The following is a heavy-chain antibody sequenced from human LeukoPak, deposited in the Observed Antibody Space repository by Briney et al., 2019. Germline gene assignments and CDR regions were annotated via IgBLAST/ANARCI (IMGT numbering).Heavy chain of an antibody. J-gene: IGHJ4*02. CDR3: ARDHCGGDCYRFDY. CDR2: ISGSGGST. D-gene: IGHD2-21*02. CDR1: GFTFSSYA. Sequence: GGSLRLSCAASGFTFSSYAMSWVRQAPGKGLEWVSAISGSGGSTYYADSVKGRFTIPRDNSKNTLYLQMNSLRAEDTAVYYCARDHCGGDCYRFDYWGQGTLVTVSS. V-gene: IGHV3-23*01.